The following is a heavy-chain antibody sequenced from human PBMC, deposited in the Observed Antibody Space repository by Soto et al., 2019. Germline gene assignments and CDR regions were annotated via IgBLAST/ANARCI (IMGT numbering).Heavy chain of an antibody. D-gene: IGHD3-3*01. CDR1: GFTFSDYG. J-gene: IGHJ5*02. V-gene: IGHV3-23*01. Sequence: PGGSLRLSCAGSGFTFSDYGMSWVRQAPGKGPELVSVIGASGRSTFYPDSVKGRFTVSRDNSKNTLYLQIDSLRVDDTAVYYCVKGAYSCWSGCPSLDHWGQGT. CDR3: VKGAYSCWSGCPSLDH. CDR2: IGASGRST.